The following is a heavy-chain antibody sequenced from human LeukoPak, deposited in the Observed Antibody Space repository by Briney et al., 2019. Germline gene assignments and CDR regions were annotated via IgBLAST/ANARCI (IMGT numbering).Heavy chain of an antibody. V-gene: IGHV4-31*03. D-gene: IGHD4-17*01. CDR1: GGSISSGGYY. CDR3: ARFSNDHGVKFDY. CDR2: IYYSGTA. Sequence: SETLPLTCTVSGGSISSGGYYWSWVRQHPEKGLEWIGYIYYSGTAYYNPSLKSRVTMSVDTSKNQFSLKLDSVTAADTAVYYCARFSNDHGVKFDYWGQGTLVTVSS. J-gene: IGHJ4*02.